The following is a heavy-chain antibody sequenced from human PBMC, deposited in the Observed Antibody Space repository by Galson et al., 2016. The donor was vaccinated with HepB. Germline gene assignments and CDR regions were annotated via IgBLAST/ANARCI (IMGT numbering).Heavy chain of an antibody. J-gene: IGHJ4*02. CDR1: GDSVSSNSAD. V-gene: IGHV6-1*01. CDR2: TYYRSKWYN. Sequence: CAISGDSVSSNSADWNWIRQSPSRGLEWLGRTYYRSKWYNDYAVSVKSRITINPDTSKNQFSLQLNSVTPEDTAVYYCARVHQGWYAGYFDYWGQGTLVTVAS. CDR3: ARVHQGWYAGYFDY. D-gene: IGHD6-19*01.